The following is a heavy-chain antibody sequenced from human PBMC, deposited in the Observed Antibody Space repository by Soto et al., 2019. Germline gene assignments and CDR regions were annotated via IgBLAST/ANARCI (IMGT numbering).Heavy chain of an antibody. D-gene: IGHD3-3*01. Sequence: GGSLRLSCTASGFIFSSYAMSWVRQAPGKGLEWVSAISGSGGSTYYADSVKGRFTISRDNSKNTLYLQMDSLRAEDTAVYYCAKRNDFWSGYYFDYWGQGTLVTVSS. J-gene: IGHJ4*02. CDR1: GFIFSSYA. V-gene: IGHV3-23*01. CDR3: AKRNDFWSGYYFDY. CDR2: ISGSGGST.